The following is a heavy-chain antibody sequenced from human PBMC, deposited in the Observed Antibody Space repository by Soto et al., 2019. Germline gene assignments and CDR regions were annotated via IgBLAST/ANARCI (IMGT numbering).Heavy chain of an antibody. D-gene: IGHD1-26*01. Sequence: GGSLRLSCAASGFTFSSYVMYWVRQAPGKGLECVSVISYDGSKKYYVNSVKGRFTISRYNSKNPLYLQMHSLRAEDTAVYYCAKDLTRGSSSSFDYCGQGTLVTVSS. CDR2: ISYDGSKK. V-gene: IGHV3-30*18. J-gene: IGHJ4*02. CDR1: GFTFSSYV. CDR3: AKDLTRGSSSSFDY.